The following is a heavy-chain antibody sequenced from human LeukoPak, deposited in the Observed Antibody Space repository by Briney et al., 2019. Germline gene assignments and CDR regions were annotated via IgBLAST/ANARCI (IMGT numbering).Heavy chain of an antibody. J-gene: IGHJ4*02. Sequence: PGGSLRLSCAASGFTFSSYAMSWVRQAPGKGLEWVSAISGGGGSTYYADSVKGRFTISRDNSKNTLYLQMNSLRAEDTAVYYCAKTNSGYEILYYFDYWGQGTLVTVSS. D-gene: IGHD5-12*01. V-gene: IGHV3-23*01. CDR2: ISGGGGST. CDR3: AKTNSGYEILYYFDY. CDR1: GFTFSSYA.